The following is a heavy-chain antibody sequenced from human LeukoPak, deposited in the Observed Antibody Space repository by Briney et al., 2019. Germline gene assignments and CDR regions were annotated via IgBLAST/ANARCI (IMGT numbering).Heavy chain of an antibody. J-gene: IGHJ2*01. Sequence: GGSLRLSCVASGFNFSDYSMNWVRQAPGKGLEWVASISGTSVYIYSADSLKGRLTVSRDNTKNALYLQMNSLRVEDTALYYCARDRSLDYYDSGTYYNWYFDLRGRGTLVTVYS. CDR1: GFNFSDYS. CDR3: ARDRSLDYYDSGTYYNWYFDL. CDR2: ISGTSVYI. D-gene: IGHD3-10*01. V-gene: IGHV3-21*01.